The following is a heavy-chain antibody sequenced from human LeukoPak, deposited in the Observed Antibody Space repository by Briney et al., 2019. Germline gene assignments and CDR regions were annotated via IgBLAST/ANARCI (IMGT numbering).Heavy chain of an antibody. Sequence: ASAKVSCKASGYTFTGYYMHWVRQAPGQGLEWMGWINPNSGGTNYAQKFQGRVTMTRDTSISTAYMELSRLRSDDTAVYYCASQSSGWYGDYYFDYWGQGTLVTVSS. D-gene: IGHD6-19*01. J-gene: IGHJ4*02. CDR1: GYTFTGYY. CDR3: ASQSSGWYGDYYFDY. CDR2: INPNSGGT. V-gene: IGHV1-2*02.